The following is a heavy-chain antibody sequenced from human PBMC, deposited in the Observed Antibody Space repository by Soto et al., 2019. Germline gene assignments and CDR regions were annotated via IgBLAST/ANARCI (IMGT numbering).Heavy chain of an antibody. Sequence: EVQLVESGGGLVQPGRSLRLSCAASGFNIDDYDMHWVRQAPGKGLEWVSSIRWNSGNVAYADSVRGRFTISRDDAKDSRYLQMSSLRAEDSALYYCVKAKVATQGFDYWGQGTLVTVSS. CDR2: IRWNSGNV. CDR3: VKAKVATQGFDY. CDR1: GFNIDDYD. V-gene: IGHV3-9*01. D-gene: IGHD2-21*02. J-gene: IGHJ4*02.